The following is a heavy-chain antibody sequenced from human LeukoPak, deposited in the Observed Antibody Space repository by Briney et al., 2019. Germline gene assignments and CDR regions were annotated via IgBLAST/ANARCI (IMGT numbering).Heavy chain of an antibody. Sequence: ASVKVSCKASGYTFTGYYMHWVRQAPGQGLEWVGWINPNSGGTNYAQKFQGRVTLTRDTSISTAYMELSRLTSGDTAVYYCARDPKSQLLLDYWGQGTLVTVSS. D-gene: IGHD2-2*01. CDR1: GYTFTGYY. CDR2: INPNSGGT. J-gene: IGHJ4*02. V-gene: IGHV1-2*02. CDR3: ARDPKSQLLLDY.